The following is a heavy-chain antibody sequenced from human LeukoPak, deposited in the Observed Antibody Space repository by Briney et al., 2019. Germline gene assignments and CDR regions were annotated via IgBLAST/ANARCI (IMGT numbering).Heavy chain of an antibody. D-gene: IGHD3-16*02. CDR3: ARAVDDHVWGSYRPPGH. Sequence: GGSLRLSCAASGFTFDDYGMSWVRQAPGKGLEWVSGINWNGGSTGYADSVKGRFTISRDNAKNSLYLQMNSLRAEDTAVYYCARAVDDHVWGSYRPPGHWGQGTLVPVSS. V-gene: IGHV3-20*04. CDR1: GFTFDDYG. CDR2: INWNGGST. J-gene: IGHJ4*02.